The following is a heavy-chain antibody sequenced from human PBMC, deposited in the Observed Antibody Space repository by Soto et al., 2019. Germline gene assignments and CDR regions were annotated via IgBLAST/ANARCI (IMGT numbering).Heavy chain of an antibody. J-gene: IGHJ6*02. CDR3: AKEGARIAVAAEEMDV. CDR2: ISWDGGST. CDR1: GFTFDDYT. Sequence: GGSLRLSCAASGFTFDDYTMHWVRQAPGKGLEWVSLISWDGGSTYYADSVKGRFTISRDNSKNSLYLQMNSLRTEDTALYYCAKEGARIAVAAEEMDVWGQGTTVTVSS. D-gene: IGHD6-19*01. V-gene: IGHV3-43*01.